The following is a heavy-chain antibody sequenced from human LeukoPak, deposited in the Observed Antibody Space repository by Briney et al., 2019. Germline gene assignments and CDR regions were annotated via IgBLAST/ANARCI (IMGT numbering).Heavy chain of an antibody. J-gene: IGHJ1*01. CDR2: MTSSHSPI. Sequence: GGSLRLSCVVSGFTFTDYEMNWVRQAPGKGLEWISYMTSSHSPIYYADSVKGRSTISRDNAKNSLYLQMNSLRAEDTAVYYRARGYCSGGTCYGNFQSWGQGTLVTVSS. CDR1: GFTFTDYE. CDR3: ARGYCSGGTCYGNFQS. V-gene: IGHV3-48*03. D-gene: IGHD2-15*01.